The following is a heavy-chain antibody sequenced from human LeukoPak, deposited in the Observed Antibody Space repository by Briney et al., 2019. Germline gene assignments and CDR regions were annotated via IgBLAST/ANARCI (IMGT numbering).Heavy chain of an antibody. J-gene: IGHJ4*02. Sequence: GGSLRLSCVASGLPIGGFAMHWVRQAPGQGLEWVSLISGDGVSTFFADSVKGRFSISRDNSKNSLFLEMSSLRTEDTAMYYCARESGKFDYWGQGTLVAVSS. CDR3: ARESGKFDY. V-gene: IGHV3-43*02. CDR1: GLPIGGFA. CDR2: ISGDGVST.